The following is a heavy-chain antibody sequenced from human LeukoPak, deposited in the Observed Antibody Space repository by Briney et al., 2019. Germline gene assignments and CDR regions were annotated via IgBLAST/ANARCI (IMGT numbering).Heavy chain of an antibody. CDR3: AKDLIPVIAAAGIDG. D-gene: IGHD6-13*01. Sequence: PGGSLRLSCAASGFTFSNYVMSWVRQAPGKGLEWVAYIRQDGTEQDYVDSVKGRFAISRDNSKNTLYLQMNSLRAEDTAVYYCAKDLIPVIAAAGIDGWGQGTLVTVSS. CDR2: IRQDGTEQ. V-gene: IGHV3-7*01. CDR1: GFTFSNYV. J-gene: IGHJ4*02.